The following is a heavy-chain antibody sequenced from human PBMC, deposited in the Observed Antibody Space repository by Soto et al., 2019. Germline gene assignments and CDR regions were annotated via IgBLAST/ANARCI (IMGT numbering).Heavy chain of an antibody. V-gene: IGHV1-46*01. CDR2: INPSGGST. J-gene: IGHJ4*02. Sequence: QVQLVQSGAEVKKPGASVKVSCKASGYIFTNHYIHWVRQAPGQGLEWMGIINPSGGSTNYLQKLQGRVTMTRDTSTSKVYMELSSLSSEDTAVYFCARADYYDSSGFYYDYWGQGTLVTVSS. D-gene: IGHD3-22*01. CDR3: ARADYYDSSGFYYDY. CDR1: GYIFTNHY.